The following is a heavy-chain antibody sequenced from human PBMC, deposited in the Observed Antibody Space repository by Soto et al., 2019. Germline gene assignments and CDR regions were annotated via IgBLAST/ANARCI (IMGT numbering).Heavy chain of an antibody. V-gene: IGHV1-69*06. CDR2: IIPIFGTA. D-gene: IGHD3-3*01. Sequence: SVKVSCKASGGTFSSYAISWVRQAPGQGLEGMGGIIPIFGTANYAQKFQGRVTITADKSTSTAYMELSSLRSEDTAVYYCARGSDDFWSGYYEFDPWGQGPLVTFST. J-gene: IGHJ5*02. CDR3: ARGSDDFWSGYYEFDP. CDR1: GGTFSSYA.